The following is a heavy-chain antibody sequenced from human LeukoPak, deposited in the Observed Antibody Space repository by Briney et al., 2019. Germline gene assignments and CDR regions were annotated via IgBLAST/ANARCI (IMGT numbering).Heavy chain of an antibody. D-gene: IGHD6-13*01. CDR1: GFTFSSYA. J-gene: IGHJ4*02. CDR3: ARTGYSSSWYETPGDY. Sequence: PGGSLRLSCEDSGFTFSSYAMHWARQAPGKPLQYVSAITSNGGSTYYANSVKGRFTSSRDNSKNTLYLQMGSLRAEDMAVYYCARTGYSSSWYETPGDYWGQGTLVTVSS. CDR2: ITSNGGST. V-gene: IGHV3-64*01.